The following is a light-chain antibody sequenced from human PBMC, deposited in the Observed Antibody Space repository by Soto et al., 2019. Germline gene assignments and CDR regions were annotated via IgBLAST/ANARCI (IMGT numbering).Light chain of an antibody. V-gene: IGKV1-12*01. CDR3: YEIYSTA. J-gene: IGKJ1*01. CDR1: QSISSW. Sequence: CRASQSISSWLAWYQQKPGKAPKLLIYVASNLQSGVPSRFSGSGSGTDFTLTITRLQPEHSATFYCYEIYSTAFGQGTKVDIK. CDR2: VAS.